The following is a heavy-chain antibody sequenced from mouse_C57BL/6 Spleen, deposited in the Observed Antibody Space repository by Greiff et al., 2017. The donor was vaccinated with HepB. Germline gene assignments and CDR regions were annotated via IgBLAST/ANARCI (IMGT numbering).Heavy chain of an antibody. V-gene: IGHV1-82*01. CDR3: ARSRDGYHEGYFDV. CDR1: GYAFSSSW. J-gene: IGHJ1*03. CDR2: IYPGDGDT. D-gene: IGHD2-3*01. Sequence: VQLQQSGPELVKPGASVKISCKASGYAFSSSWMNWVKQRPGKGLEWNGRIYPGDGDTNYNGKFKGKATLTADKSSSTAYMQLSSLTSEDSAVYFCARSRDGYHEGYFDVWGTGTTVTVSS.